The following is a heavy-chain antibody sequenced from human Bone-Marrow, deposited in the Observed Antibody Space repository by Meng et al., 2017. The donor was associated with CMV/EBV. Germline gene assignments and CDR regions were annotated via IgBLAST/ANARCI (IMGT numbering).Heavy chain of an antibody. CDR1: GFTVSSNY. CDR3: AKGAGHDLDY. Sequence: GESLKISCAASGFTVSSNYMSWVRQAPGKGLEWVSIIYSGGSSTYYADSVKGRFTISRDNSKNTLYLQMNSLRAEDTAVYYCAKGAGHDLDYWGQGTLVTVSS. CDR2: IYSGGSST. V-gene: IGHV3-23*03. D-gene: IGHD1-1*01. J-gene: IGHJ4*02.